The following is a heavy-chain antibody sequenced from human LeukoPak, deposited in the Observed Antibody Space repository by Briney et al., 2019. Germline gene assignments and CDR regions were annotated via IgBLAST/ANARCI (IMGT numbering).Heavy chain of an antibody. J-gene: IGHJ4*02. CDR2: ISGSGGST. D-gene: IGHD3-22*01. CDR3: AKVRSMSYYDSSGYYPFDY. V-gene: IGHV3-23*01. Sequence: GGSLRLSCAASGFTFSSYSMNWVRQAPGKGLEWVSAISGSGGSTYYADSVKGRFTISRDNSKNTLYLQMNSLRAEDTAVYYCAKVRSMSYYDSSGYYPFDYWGQGTLVTVSS. CDR1: GFTFSSYS.